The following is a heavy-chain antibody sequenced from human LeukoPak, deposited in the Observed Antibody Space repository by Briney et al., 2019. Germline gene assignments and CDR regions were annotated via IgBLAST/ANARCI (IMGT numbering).Heavy chain of an antibody. CDR1: GFTVSNNY. D-gene: IGHD1-26*01. Sequence: HPGGSLRLSCAASGFTVSNNYMSWLRQPPGKGLEWVSIIFSADRTYFADSVKGRFSISRDNSKNTLYLQMNSLRAEDTAVYYCARVGNYYDFDYWGQGTLVTVSS. CDR3: ARVGNYYDFDY. V-gene: IGHV3-53*01. CDR2: IFSADRT. J-gene: IGHJ4*02.